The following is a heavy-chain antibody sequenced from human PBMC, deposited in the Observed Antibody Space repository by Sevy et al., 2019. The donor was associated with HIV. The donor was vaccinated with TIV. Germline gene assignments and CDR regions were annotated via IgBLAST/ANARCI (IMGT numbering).Heavy chain of an antibody. V-gene: IGHV3-23*01. D-gene: IGHD4-4*01. Sequence: GGSLRLSCAASGFTFSNYAMNWVRQAPGKGLESISSISNNGDRTYYIDSVRGRFTISRDNSKNMLYLQMHGLRAEDAATYYCAKVLSVTFSYWYGLDVWVQGTTVTVSS. CDR1: GFTFSNYA. CDR2: ISNNGDRT. CDR3: AKVLSVTFSYWYGLDV. J-gene: IGHJ6*02.